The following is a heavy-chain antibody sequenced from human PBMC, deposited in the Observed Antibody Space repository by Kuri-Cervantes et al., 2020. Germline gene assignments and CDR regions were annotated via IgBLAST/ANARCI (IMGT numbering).Heavy chain of an antibody. D-gene: IGHD3-10*01. CDR1: GYSFTSYW. CDR2: IYPGDPDT. V-gene: IGHV5-51*01. Sequence: GGSLRLSCKGSGYSFTSYWIGWVRQMPGKGLEWMGIIYPGDPDTRYSPSFQGQVTISADKSISTAYLQWSSLKASDTAMYYCARRSSLPGSGSYYNDYYYGMDVWGQGTTVTVSS. CDR3: ARRSSLPGSGSYYNDYYYGMDV. J-gene: IGHJ6*02.